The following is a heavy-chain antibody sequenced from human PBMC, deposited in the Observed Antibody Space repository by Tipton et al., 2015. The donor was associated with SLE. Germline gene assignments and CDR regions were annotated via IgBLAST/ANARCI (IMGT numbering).Heavy chain of an antibody. J-gene: IGHJ3*02. V-gene: IGHV3-21*01. CDR2: ISSSSSYI. CDR1: GFTFSSYS. Sequence: SLRLSCAASGFTFSSYSMNWVRQAPGKGLEWVSSISSSSSYIYYADSVKGRFTISRDNAKNSLYLQMNSLRAEDTAVYYCARDRATPGAFDIWGQGTMVTVSS. CDR3: ARDRATPGAFDI.